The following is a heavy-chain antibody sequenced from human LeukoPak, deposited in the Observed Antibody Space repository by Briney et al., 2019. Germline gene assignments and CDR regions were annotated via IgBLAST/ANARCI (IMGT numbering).Heavy chain of an antibody. CDR3: AAGLWFGDPAFDY. CDR2: IYHSGST. Sequence: SETLSLTCAVSGYSISSGYYWGRIRRHPRKGLEWIGSIYHSGSTYYNPYLKSPITISVDTSNNQFCLKLGSVTAADTAVYYCAAGLWFGDPAFDYGGQGTLFTVS. V-gene: IGHV4-38-2*01. D-gene: IGHD3-10*01. J-gene: IGHJ4*02. CDR1: GYSISSGYY.